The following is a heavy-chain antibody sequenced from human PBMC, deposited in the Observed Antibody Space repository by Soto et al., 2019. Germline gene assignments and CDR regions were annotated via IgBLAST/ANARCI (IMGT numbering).Heavy chain of an antibody. CDR1: GGTFSSYT. Sequence: QVQLVQSGAEVKKPGSSVKVSCKASGGTFSSYTISWVRQAPGQGLEWMGRIIPILGIANYAQKFQGRVMITADKCSIPSYMELSSLRSEETAVYYCARDGVSNYYYFWSGYSDTGKGDAFDIWGQGTMVTVSS. D-gene: IGHD3-3*01. CDR2: IIPILGIA. J-gene: IGHJ3*02. V-gene: IGHV1-69*08. CDR3: ARDGVSNYYYFWSGYSDTGKGDAFDI.